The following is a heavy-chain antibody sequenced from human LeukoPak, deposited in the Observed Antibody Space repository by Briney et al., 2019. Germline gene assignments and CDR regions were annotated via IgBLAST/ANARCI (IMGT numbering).Heavy chain of an antibody. CDR3: ARSRGYSSSSKFDP. CDR2: ISAYNGNT. D-gene: IGHD6-13*01. CDR1: GYTFTSYG. Sequence: ASVKVSCKASGYTFTSYGISWVRQAPGQGLEWMGWISAYNGNTNYAQKLQGGVTMTTDTSTSTAYMELRSLRSDDTAVYYCARSRGYSSSSKFDPWGQGTLVTVSS. V-gene: IGHV1-18*01. J-gene: IGHJ5*02.